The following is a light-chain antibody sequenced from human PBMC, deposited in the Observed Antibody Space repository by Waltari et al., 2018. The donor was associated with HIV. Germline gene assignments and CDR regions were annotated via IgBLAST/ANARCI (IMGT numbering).Light chain of an antibody. CDR1: PGISTY. CDR3: QKYNSAPRT. CDR2: AAS. Sequence: DIQMTQSPSSLSASVGDRVTITCRASPGISTYLAWYQHKPGKVPKLLIHAASTLQSGVPSRFSGSGSGTDFTLTITSLQPEDVATYYCQKYNSAPRTFGQGTKVEIK. J-gene: IGKJ1*01. V-gene: IGKV1-27*01.